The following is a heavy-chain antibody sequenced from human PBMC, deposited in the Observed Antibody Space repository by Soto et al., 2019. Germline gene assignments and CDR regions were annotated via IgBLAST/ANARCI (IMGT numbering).Heavy chain of an antibody. CDR3: AKKKAVVIAALDV. Sequence: GGSLRLSCTASGFTFSNSAMTWVRQAPGQGLEWVASISQNGGSRGGTYYADSVKGRVTISRDNSKDILYLQLDSLRGADTAVYYCAKKKAVVIAALDVWGQGTKVTVSS. D-gene: IGHD2-21*01. CDR1: GFTFSNSA. J-gene: IGHJ3*01. V-gene: IGHV3-23*01. CDR2: ISQNGGSRGGT.